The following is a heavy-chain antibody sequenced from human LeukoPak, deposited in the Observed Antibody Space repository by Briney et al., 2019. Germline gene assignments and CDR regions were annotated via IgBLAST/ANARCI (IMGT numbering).Heavy chain of an antibody. D-gene: IGHD2-2*01. CDR3: ARGLGYCGSTSCHFDY. V-gene: IGHV4-34*01. CDR2: INHSGST. Sequence: SETLSLTCAVYGGSFSGYYWSWIRQPPGKGLEWIGEINHSGSTNYNPSLKSRVTISVDTSKNQFSLKLSSVTAADTAVYYCARGLGYCGSTSCHFDYWGQGTLVTVSS. J-gene: IGHJ4*02. CDR1: GGSFSGYY.